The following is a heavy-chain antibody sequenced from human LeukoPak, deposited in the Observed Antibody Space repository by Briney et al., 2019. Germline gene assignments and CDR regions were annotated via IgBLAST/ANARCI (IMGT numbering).Heavy chain of an antibody. Sequence: GGSLRLSCAVSGSSVRANHMAWVRQGPGKGLEWVSVVLPGGVTHYTDSLKDRFTISTDNSNNILYLQLDSLRAEDTALYYCVRERDYDTYFDYWGRGTLVTVSS. J-gene: IGHJ4*02. CDR3: VRERDYDTYFDY. CDR1: GSSVRANH. V-gene: IGHV3-53*01. D-gene: IGHD3-22*01. CDR2: VLPGGVT.